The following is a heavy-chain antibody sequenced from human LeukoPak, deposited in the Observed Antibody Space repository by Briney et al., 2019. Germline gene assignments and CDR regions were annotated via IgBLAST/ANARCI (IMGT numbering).Heavy chain of an antibody. Sequence: SETLSLTCAVSGGSFSGYYWSWIRQPPGKGLEWIGEINHSGSTNYNPSLKSRVTISVDTSKNQFSLKLSSVTAADTAVYYCARGGSYCSSTSCYTAYYYYGMDVWGQGTTVTVSS. V-gene: IGHV4-34*01. J-gene: IGHJ6*02. CDR2: INHSGST. D-gene: IGHD2-2*02. CDR3: ARGGSYCSSTSCYTAYYYYGMDV. CDR1: GGSFSGYY.